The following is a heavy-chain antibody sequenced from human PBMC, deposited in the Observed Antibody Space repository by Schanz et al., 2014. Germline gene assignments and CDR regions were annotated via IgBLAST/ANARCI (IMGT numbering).Heavy chain of an antibody. CDR1: GFTVSSKY. CDR3: ARGNYGMDV. V-gene: IGHV3-7*03. J-gene: IGHJ6*02. Sequence: VQLVESGGGVVQPGGSLRLSCAASGFTVSSKYMTWVRQAPGKGLESVASVKQDGSEKYYVDSVKGRFTISRDNARNALFLQMNSLRAEDTAKYYCARGNYGMDVWGQGTTVTVSS. CDR2: VKQDGSEK.